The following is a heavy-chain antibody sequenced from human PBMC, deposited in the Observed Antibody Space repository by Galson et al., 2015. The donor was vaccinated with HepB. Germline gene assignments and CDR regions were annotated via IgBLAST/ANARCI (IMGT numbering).Heavy chain of an antibody. Sequence: SETLSLTCAVYGGSFSGYYWSWIRQPPGKGPEWIGQIHHSGLTNSNPSLKSRLTISVDKSKNQFNLKLSSMTAADTAVYYCAREIRVGSGNALDMWGQGTMVVVSS. J-gene: IGHJ3*02. D-gene: IGHD1-26*01. V-gene: IGHV4-34*01. CDR1: GGSFSGYY. CDR3: AREIRVGSGNALDM. CDR2: IHHSGLT.